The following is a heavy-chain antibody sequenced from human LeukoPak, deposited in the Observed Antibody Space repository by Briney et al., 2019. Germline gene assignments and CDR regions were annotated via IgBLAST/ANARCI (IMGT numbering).Heavy chain of an antibody. CDR2: IKQDGSEK. CDR3: ARGRSSGWYLFDY. D-gene: IGHD6-19*01. V-gene: IGHV3-7*01. J-gene: IGHJ4*02. CDR1: GFTFSSYW. Sequence: PGGSLRLSCAASGFTFSSYWMSWVRQAPGKGLEWVANIKQDGSEKYYVDSVKGRFTISRDNAKNSLYLQMNSLRAEDTAVYYCARGRSSGWYLFDYWGQGTLVTVSS.